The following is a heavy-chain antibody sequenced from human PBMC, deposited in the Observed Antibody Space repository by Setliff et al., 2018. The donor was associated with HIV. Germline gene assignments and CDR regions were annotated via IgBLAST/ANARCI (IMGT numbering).Heavy chain of an antibody. D-gene: IGHD2-2*03. J-gene: IGHJ4*02. V-gene: IGHV4-38-2*01. Sequence: SETLSLTCAVSGYSISSGYYGGWIRQTPGKGLEWIGSMYHGASTYYNPSLKSRVTISVDTSKNQFSLKLTSMTAADTAVYYCAIGYGYGQGCFDHWGQGIRVTVS. CDR2: MYHGAST. CDR1: GYSISSGYY. CDR3: AIGYGYGQGCFDH.